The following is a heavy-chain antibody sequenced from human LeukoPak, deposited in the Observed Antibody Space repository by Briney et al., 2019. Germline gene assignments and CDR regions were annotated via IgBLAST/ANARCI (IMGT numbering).Heavy chain of an antibody. Sequence: PGGSLRLSCAASGFTFSNAWMSWVRQAPGKGLEWVGRIKSKTDGGTTDYAAPVKGRFTISRDDSKNTLYLQMNSLRAEDTAVYYCAKANHHCSSTSCYKGIWRSYYYYMDVWGKGTTVTVSS. CDR3: AKANHHCSSTSCYKGIWRSYYYYMDV. CDR1: GFTFSNAW. J-gene: IGHJ6*03. CDR2: IKSKTDGGTT. V-gene: IGHV3-15*01. D-gene: IGHD2-2*02.